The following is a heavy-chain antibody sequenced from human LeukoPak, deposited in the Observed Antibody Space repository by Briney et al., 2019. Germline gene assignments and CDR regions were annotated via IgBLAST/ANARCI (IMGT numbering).Heavy chain of an antibody. Sequence: SETLSLTCTVSGGSISNYYWSWIRQPPGKGLEWIGYIYYSGSTNYNPSLKSRVTMSVDTSKNQFSLKLSSVTAADTAVYYCARGGTRPDYYFDYWGQGTLLTVSS. CDR1: GGSISNYY. CDR3: ARGGTRPDYYFDY. V-gene: IGHV4-59*01. CDR2: IYYSGST. D-gene: IGHD2-2*01. J-gene: IGHJ4*02.